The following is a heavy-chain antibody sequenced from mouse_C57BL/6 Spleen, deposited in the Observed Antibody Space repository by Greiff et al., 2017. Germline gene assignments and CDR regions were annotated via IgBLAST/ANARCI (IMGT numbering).Heavy chain of an antibody. CDR3: GKGLYGNSWYFDV. CDR1: GFNIKDYY. Sequence: VQLKESGAELVKPGASVKLSCKASGFNIKDYYMHWVKQRTEQGLEWIGRIDPEDGETKYAAKFKGKATLTADTSSNTAYLQLSSLTSEDTAVXYCGKGLYGNSWYFDVWGTGTTVTVSS. D-gene: IGHD2-1*01. J-gene: IGHJ1*03. CDR2: IDPEDGET. V-gene: IGHV14-2*01.